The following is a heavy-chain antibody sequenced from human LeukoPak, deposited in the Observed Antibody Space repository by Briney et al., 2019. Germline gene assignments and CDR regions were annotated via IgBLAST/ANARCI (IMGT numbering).Heavy chain of an antibody. J-gene: IGHJ6*02. CDR1: GFIFSYHG. D-gene: IGHD3-3*01. V-gene: IGHV3-33*01. Sequence: PGRSLRLSCEASGFIFSYHGMHWVRQAPGKGLEWVAVIWYDESNRYYADSVKGRFTISRDNSQNTSYLQMNRLGAEDTGVYYCARDDPRYRGDYYTGMDVWGQGTTVTVSS. CDR2: IWYDESNR. CDR3: ARDDPRYRGDYYTGMDV.